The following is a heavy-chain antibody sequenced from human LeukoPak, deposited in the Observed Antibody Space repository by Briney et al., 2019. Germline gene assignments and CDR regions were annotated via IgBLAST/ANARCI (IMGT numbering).Heavy chain of an antibody. Sequence: SVKVSCKASGGTFSSYAISWVRQAPGQGLEWMGGIIPIFGTANYAQKFQGRFTITTDESTSTAYMEMSSLRSEGTAVYYCASFYGSGSPHYYYYYMDVWGKGTTVTVSS. CDR3: ASFYGSGSPHYYYYYMDV. CDR1: GGTFSSYA. J-gene: IGHJ6*03. D-gene: IGHD3-10*01. V-gene: IGHV1-69*05. CDR2: IIPIFGTA.